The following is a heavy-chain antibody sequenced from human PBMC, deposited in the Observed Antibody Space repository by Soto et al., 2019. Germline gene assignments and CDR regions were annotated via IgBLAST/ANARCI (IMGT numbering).Heavy chain of an antibody. D-gene: IGHD1-7*01. Sequence: QVQLVQSGAEVKKPGASVKVSCKASGYTFTSYGISWVRQAPGQGLEWMGWISAYNGNTNYAQKLQGRVTMTTDTSTSTAYMEVRSLRSDDTAVYYCARVGSYNWNYFYYYYYMDVWGKGTTVTVSS. J-gene: IGHJ6*03. CDR3: ARVGSYNWNYFYYYYYMDV. CDR1: GYTFTSYG. V-gene: IGHV1-18*01. CDR2: ISAYNGNT.